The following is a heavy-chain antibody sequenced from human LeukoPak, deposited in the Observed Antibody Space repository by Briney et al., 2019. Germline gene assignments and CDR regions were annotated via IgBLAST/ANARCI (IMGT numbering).Heavy chain of an antibody. CDR3: GKDKFDGSGTFYFDY. V-gene: IGHV3-43D*03. Sequence: QPGGSLRLSCAASGFTFDDYAMHWVRQAPGKGLEWVSLISWDGGRAYYADSVKGRFTISRDNSKNSLHLQMNGLRPEDTALYYCGKDKFDGSGTFYFDYWGQGTLVTVSS. D-gene: IGHD3-10*01. J-gene: IGHJ4*02. CDR2: ISWDGGRA. CDR1: GFTFDDYA.